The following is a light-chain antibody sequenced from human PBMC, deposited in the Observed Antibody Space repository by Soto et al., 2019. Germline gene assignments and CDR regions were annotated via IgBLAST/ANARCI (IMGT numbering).Light chain of an antibody. J-gene: IGKJ1*01. CDR3: QKYNSAPTWT. Sequence: DIQMTQSPSSLSASVGDRVTITCRARQGISNYLAWYQQKPGKVPTLLIYAASTLQSGVPSRFSGSGSGTDFTLTISSLQPEDVATYYCQKYNSAPTWTFGQGTKVEIK. CDR1: QGISNY. V-gene: IGKV1-27*01. CDR2: AAS.